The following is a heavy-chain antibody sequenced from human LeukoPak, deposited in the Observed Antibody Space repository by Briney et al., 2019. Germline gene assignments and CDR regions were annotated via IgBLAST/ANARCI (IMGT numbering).Heavy chain of an antibody. CDR2: LNWDGGTT. CDR3: ARAQTYGDYRLLLDY. Sequence: GGSLRLSCAASEFSVGSNYMTWVRQAPGKGLEWVSGLNWDGGTTGHADSVKGRFTISRDNAKNSLYLQMNSLRAEDTALYYCARAQTYGDYRLLLDYWGQGTLVTVSS. D-gene: IGHD4-17*01. CDR1: EFSVGSNY. J-gene: IGHJ4*02. V-gene: IGHV3-20*04.